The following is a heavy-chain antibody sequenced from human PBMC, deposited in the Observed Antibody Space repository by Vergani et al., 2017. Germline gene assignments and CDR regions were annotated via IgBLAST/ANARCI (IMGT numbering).Heavy chain of an antibody. CDR1: GGTFSSYA. V-gene: IGHV1-69*01. Sequence: QVQLVQSGAEVKKPGSSVKVSCKASGGTFSSYAISWVRQAPGQGLEWMGGIIPIFGTANYAQKFQGSVTITADESTSTAYMEMSSLRSEGTAVYYCATDFKRGYYESSGSYPTSLNVFDIWGQGRMVTVSS. J-gene: IGHJ3*02. CDR3: ATDFKRGYYESSGSYPTSLNVFDI. CDR2: IIPIFGTA. D-gene: IGHD3-22*01.